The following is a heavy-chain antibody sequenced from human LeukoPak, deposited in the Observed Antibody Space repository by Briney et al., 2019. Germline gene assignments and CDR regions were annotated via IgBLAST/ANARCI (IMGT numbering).Heavy chain of an antibody. D-gene: IGHD2-15*01. J-gene: IGHJ3*02. V-gene: IGHV3-15*01. CDR1: GFTFSNAW. CDR3: VGYCSGGNCPNAFDI. Sequence: GGSLRLSCAASGFTFSNAWMSWVRQAPGNGLEWLGRIKSKTDGGTTDYAAPVKGRFTISRDDSKNTLYLQTNGLKTEDTAVYYCVGYCSGGNCPNAFDIWGQGTMVTVSS. CDR2: IKSKTDGGTT.